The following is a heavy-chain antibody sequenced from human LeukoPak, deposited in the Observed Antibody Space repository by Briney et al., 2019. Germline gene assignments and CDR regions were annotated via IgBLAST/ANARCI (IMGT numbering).Heavy chain of an antibody. CDR2: IGTSGGDI. V-gene: IGHV3-23*01. CDR3: ARDPNWGSGY. CDR1: GFTFSSYA. J-gene: IGHJ4*02. D-gene: IGHD7-27*01. Sequence: PGGSLRLSCAASGFTFSSYAMSWLRQAPGKGLEWVSIIGTSGGDIHYADSVKGRFSISRDNSKNTLSLQMNSLRVDDTAVYYCARDPNWGSGYWGQGTLVTVSS.